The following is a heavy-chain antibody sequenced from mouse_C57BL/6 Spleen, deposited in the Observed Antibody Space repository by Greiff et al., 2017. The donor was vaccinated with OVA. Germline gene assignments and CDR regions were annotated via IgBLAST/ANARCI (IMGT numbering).Heavy chain of an antibody. D-gene: IGHD1-1*01. J-gene: IGHJ2*01. CDR3: ARGGITTVVGNYFDY. V-gene: IGHV1-81*01. Sequence: VQVVESGAELARPGASVKLSCKASGYTFTSYGISWVKQRTGQGLEWIGEIYPRSGNTYYNEKFTGKATLTADKSSSTAYMELRSLTSEDSAVYFCARGGITTVVGNYFDYWGQGTTLTVSS. CDR2: IYPRSGNT. CDR1: GYTFTSYG.